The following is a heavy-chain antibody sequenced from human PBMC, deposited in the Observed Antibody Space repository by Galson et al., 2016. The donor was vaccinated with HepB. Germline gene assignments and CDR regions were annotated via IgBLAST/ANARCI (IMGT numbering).Heavy chain of an antibody. Sequence: SETLSLTCSVSGDSIRSTGHYWAWIRQPPGKGLEWFGNIYYTGNTFYNSSPQSRVSISEATSTNHFSLTLTSVTASDTAIYYCARQVVVPAVFAHCAPYFDSWGLGILVTVSS. V-gene: IGHV4-39*01. D-gene: IGHD2-2*01. J-gene: IGHJ4*02. CDR1: GDSIRSTGHY. CDR3: ARQVVVPAVFAHCAPYFDS. CDR2: IYYTGNT.